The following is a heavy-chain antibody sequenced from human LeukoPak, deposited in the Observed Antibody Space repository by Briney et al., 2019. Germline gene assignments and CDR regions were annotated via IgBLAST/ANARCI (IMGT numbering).Heavy chain of an antibody. D-gene: IGHD3-22*01. Sequence: GGSLRLSCAASGFTVSSNYMSWVRQAPGKGLEWVSAISGSGGSTYYADSVKGRFTISRDNSKNTLYLQMNSLRAEDTAIYYCASSLSIASSFYDSNVYYYYHDYWGQGTLVTVSS. CDR3: ASSLSIASSFYDSNVYYYYHDY. J-gene: IGHJ4*02. CDR2: ISGSGGST. V-gene: IGHV3-23*01. CDR1: GFTVSSNY.